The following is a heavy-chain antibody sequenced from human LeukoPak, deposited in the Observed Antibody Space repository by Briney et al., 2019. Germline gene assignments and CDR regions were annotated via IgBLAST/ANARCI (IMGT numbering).Heavy chain of an antibody. Sequence: GASVKVSCKASGGTFSSYAISWVRQAPGQGLEWMGRIIPILGIANYAQKFQGRVTITADKSTSTAYMELSSLRSEDTAVYYCARDGGWFGDCDYWGQGTLVTVSS. D-gene: IGHD3-10*01. CDR2: IIPILGIA. CDR1: GGTFSSYA. V-gene: IGHV1-69*04. J-gene: IGHJ4*02. CDR3: ARDGGWFGDCDY.